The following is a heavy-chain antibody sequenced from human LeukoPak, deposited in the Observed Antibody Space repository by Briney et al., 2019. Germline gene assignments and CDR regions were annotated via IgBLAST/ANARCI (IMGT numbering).Heavy chain of an antibody. CDR1: GFTVSSNY. D-gene: IGHD6-19*01. V-gene: IGHV3-53*01. CDR3: ARRRLTYSSAAFDI. CDR2: IYSGGST. Sequence: GALRLSCAASGFTVSSNYMSWVRQAPGKGLEWVSVIYSGGSTYYADSVKGRFTISRDNSKNTLYLQMNSLRAEDTAVYYCARRRLTYSSAAFDIWGQGTMVTVSS. J-gene: IGHJ3*02.